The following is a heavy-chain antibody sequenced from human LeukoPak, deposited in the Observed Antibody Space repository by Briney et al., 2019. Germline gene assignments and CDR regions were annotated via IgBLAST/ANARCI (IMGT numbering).Heavy chain of an antibody. CDR2: IYSGGST. CDR1: GFTVSSNF. J-gene: IGHJ4*02. V-gene: IGHV3-53*01. D-gene: IGHD3-9*01. Sequence: PGGSLRLSCAASGFTVSSNFMSWVRQAPGKGLEWVSVIYSGGSTYYTDSVKGRFTISRDNSKNTLYLQMNSLRAEDTAVYYCARGPRFDWSFDYWGQGTLVTVSS. CDR3: ARGPRFDWSFDY.